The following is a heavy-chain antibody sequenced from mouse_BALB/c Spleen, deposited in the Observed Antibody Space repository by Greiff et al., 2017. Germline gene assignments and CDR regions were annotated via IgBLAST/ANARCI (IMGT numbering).Heavy chain of an antibody. J-gene: IGHJ3*01. Sequence: EVQLMESGTVLARPGASVKMSCTASGYSFTSYWMHWVKQRPGQGLEWIGAIYPGNSDTSYNQKFKGKAKLTAVTSASTAYMELSSLTNEDSAVYYCTRSGTTGVAGAYWGQGTLVTVSA. D-gene: IGHD1-1*01. CDR1: GYSFTSYW. V-gene: IGHV1-5*01. CDR3: TRSGTTGVAGAY. CDR2: IYPGNSDT.